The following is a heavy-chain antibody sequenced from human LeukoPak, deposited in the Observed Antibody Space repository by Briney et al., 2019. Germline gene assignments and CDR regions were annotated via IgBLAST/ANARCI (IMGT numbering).Heavy chain of an antibody. CDR1: GYTFTGHY. CDR3: ARESGDGSGSYDY. Sequence: ASVKVSCKASGYTFTGHYMHWVRQAPGQGLEWMGWINPNSGGTNYAQKFQGWVTMTRDTSISTAYMELSGLRSDDTAVYYCARESGDGSGSYDYWGQGTLVTVSS. V-gene: IGHV1-2*04. J-gene: IGHJ4*02. CDR2: INPNSGGT. D-gene: IGHD3-10*01.